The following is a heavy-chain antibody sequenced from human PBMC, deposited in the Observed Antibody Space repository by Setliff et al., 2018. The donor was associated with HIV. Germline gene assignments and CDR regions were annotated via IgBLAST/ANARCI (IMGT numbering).Heavy chain of an antibody. J-gene: IGHJ4*02. V-gene: IGHV4-4*09. CDR2: IYTSRGT. CDR3: ARATRTIFGVVYFDY. CDR1: GGSISGYH. D-gene: IGHD3-3*01. Sequence: PSETLSLTCTVSGGSISGYHWNWLRQTPGKGLEWIGYIYTSRGTNYNHSLRTRVIISVDTSNQFSLKLNSVTAADTAVYYCARATRTIFGVVYFDYWGQGTLVTVSS.